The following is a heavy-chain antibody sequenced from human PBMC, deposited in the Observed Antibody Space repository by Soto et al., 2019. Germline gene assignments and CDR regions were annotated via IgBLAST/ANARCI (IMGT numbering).Heavy chain of an antibody. V-gene: IGHV1-69*01. CDR3: ARDTAMVRARGAYYGMDV. J-gene: IGHJ6*02. D-gene: IGHD3-10*01. Sequence: QVQLVQSGAEVKKPGSSVKVSCKASGGTFSSYAISWVRQAPGQGLEWMGGIIPIFGTANYAQKLQGRVTITADEATSTAYMELSSLRSEDTAVYYCARDTAMVRARGAYYGMDVCGQGTTVTVSS. CDR1: GGTFSSYA. CDR2: IIPIFGTA.